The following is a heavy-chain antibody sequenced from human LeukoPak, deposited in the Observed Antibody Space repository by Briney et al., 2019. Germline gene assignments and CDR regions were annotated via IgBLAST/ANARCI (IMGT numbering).Heavy chain of an antibody. CDR2: ISAYNGNT. D-gene: IGHD5-18*01. V-gene: IGHV1-18*01. CDR1: GYTFTSYG. CDR3: ARGHVDTAMVNFDY. Sequence: ASVKVSCKASGYTFTSYGISWVRQAPGQGLEWMGWISAYNGNTNYAQKLQDRVTMTRDTSTSTVYKGLSSLRSEDTAVYYCARGHVDTAMVNFDYWGQGTLVTVSS. J-gene: IGHJ4*02.